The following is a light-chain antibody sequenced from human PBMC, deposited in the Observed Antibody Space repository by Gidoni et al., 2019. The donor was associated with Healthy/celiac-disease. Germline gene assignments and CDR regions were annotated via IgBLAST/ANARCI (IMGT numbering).Light chain of an antibody. V-gene: IGKV4-1*01. J-gene: IGKJ4*01. CDR2: WAS. CDR1: QSVLYSSNNKNY. Sequence: DIVMTQSPDSLAVSLGERATINCKSSQSVLYSSNNKNYLAWYKQKPGQPPKLLIYWASTRESGVPDRFSGSGSGTDFTLTISSLQAEDVAVYCCQQYYSTPLTFGGGTKVEIK. CDR3: QQYYSTPLT.